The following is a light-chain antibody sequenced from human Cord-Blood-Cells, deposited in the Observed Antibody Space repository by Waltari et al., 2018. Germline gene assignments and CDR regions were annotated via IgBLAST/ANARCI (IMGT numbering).Light chain of an antibody. J-gene: IGKJ2*01. CDR3: QQYNNWPPYT. CDR2: DAS. Sequence: EIVMTQSPATLSVSPGERATLSCRASQSVSSNLAWYQQKPGQAPRLRLSDASTRATGIPSRFSGSGSGTEFTLTISSLQSEDFAVYYCQQYNNWPPYTFGQGTKLEIK. CDR1: QSVSSN. V-gene: IGKV3-15*01.